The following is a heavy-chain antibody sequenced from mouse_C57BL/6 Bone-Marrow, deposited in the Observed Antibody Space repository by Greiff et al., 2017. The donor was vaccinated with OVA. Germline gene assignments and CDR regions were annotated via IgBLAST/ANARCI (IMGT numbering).Heavy chain of an antibody. D-gene: IGHD2-3*01. CDR3: ARWGLWWLIKYYFDY. Sequence: VQLQQSGAELARPGASVKLSCTASGFTFTSYGISWVKQRTGQGLEWIGEIYPRSGNTYYNEKFKGKATLTADKSSSTAYMELRSLTSEDSAVYFCARWGLWWLIKYYFDYWGQGTTLTVYS. V-gene: IGHV1-81*01. CDR1: GFTFTSYG. CDR2: IYPRSGNT. J-gene: IGHJ2*01.